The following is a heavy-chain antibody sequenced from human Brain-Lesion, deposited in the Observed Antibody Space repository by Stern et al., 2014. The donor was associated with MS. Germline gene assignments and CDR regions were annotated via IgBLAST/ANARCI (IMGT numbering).Heavy chain of an antibody. CDR1: GYLFDDYW. CDR3: ANSPATPSGYDRFDY. CDR2: IFPRDSNT. Sequence: EVQLVESGAEVKKPGESLKISCEASGYLFDDYWIGWVRQMSGRGLELVAIIFPRDSNTRYIPSVQGQVTISADKSISTTYLQCNSLKVPHTAMYYWANSPATPSGYDRFDYWGQGALVTVSS. J-gene: IGHJ4*02. V-gene: IGHV5-51*03. D-gene: IGHD5-12*01.